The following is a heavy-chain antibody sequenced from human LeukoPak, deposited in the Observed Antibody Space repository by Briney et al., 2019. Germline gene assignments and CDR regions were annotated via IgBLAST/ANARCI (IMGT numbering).Heavy chain of an antibody. D-gene: IGHD6-6*01. CDR1: GGSISSGGYY. CDR3: ARDSPYSSSDAFDI. V-gene: IGHV4-30-2*01. CDR2: IYHSGST. J-gene: IGHJ3*02. Sequence: SQTLSLTCTVSGGSISSGGYYWSWIRQPPGKGLEWIGYIYHSGSTYYNPSLKSRVTISVDRSKNQFSLKLSSATAADTAVYYCARDSPYSSSDAFDIWGQGTMVTVSS.